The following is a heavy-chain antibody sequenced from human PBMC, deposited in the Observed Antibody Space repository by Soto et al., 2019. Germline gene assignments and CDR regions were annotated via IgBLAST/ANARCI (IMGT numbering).Heavy chain of an antibody. D-gene: IGHD4-17*01. CDR1: GYIFSDYG. CDR2: ISGYSGHA. J-gene: IGHJ4*02. V-gene: IGHV1-18*04. Sequence: QVQVMQSGAEVKNPGDSVKVSCKTSGYIFSDYGINCVRQAPGQGLEWRGWISGYSGHANLAQKFQGRVTMTTDKSTRTAYMELRRLRSDDTAVYYCAKRTSGTTWGESDYWGQGTLVTVSS. CDR3: AKRTSGTTWGESDY.